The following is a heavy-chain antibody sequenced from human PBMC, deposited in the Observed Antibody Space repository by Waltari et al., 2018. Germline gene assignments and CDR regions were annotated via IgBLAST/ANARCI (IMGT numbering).Heavy chain of an antibody. D-gene: IGHD2-2*01. CDR1: GFAFGCYG. CDR2: IRYDGSNK. CDR3: AKDICSSTSCPPFDP. Sequence: QVQLVESGGGVVQPGGSLRLSCAASGFAFGCYGLHWVRQAPGKGLEWVAFIRYDGSNKYYSDSVKGRFTISRDNSKNTLYLQMNSLRAEDTAVYYCAKDICSSTSCPPFDPWGQGTLVTVSS. V-gene: IGHV3-30*02. J-gene: IGHJ5*02.